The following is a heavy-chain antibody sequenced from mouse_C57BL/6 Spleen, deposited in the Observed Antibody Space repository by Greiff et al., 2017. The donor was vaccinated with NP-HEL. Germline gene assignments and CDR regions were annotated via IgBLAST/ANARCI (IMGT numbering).Heavy chain of an antibody. D-gene: IGHD2-4*01. V-gene: IGHV1-80*01. CDR1: GYAFSSYW. CDR3: ARSIYYDYERYFDY. J-gene: IGHJ2*01. Sequence: VQLQQSGAELVKPGASVKISCKASGYAFSSYWMNWVKQRPGKGLEWIGQIYPGDGDTNYNGKFKGKATLTADKSSSTAYMQLSSLTSEDSAVYFCARSIYYDYERYFDYWGQGTTLTVSS. CDR2: IYPGDGDT.